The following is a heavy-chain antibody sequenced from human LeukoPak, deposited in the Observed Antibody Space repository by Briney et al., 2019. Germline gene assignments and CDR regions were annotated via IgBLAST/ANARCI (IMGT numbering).Heavy chain of an antibody. D-gene: IGHD4-17*01. CDR3: TRGDYGFDY. CDR2: INTDGSST. CDR1: GFTFSSYW. Sequence: GGSLRLSCAASGFTFSSYWMHWVRQAPGKGLVWVSRINTDGSSTSYADSVKGRFTISRDNATNTLYLQRNSLRAEDMAVYYCTRGDYGFDYWGQGTLVTVSS. J-gene: IGHJ4*02. V-gene: IGHV3-74*01.